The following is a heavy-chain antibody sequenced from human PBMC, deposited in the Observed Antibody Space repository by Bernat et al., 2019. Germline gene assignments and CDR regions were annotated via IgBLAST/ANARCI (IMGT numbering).Heavy chain of an antibody. D-gene: IGHD6-6*01. CDR2: IYYSGST. V-gene: IGHV4-39*01. CDR1: GGSISTGSYY. J-gene: IGHJ3*02. Sequence: QLQLQESGPGLVKPSETLSLTCTVSGGSISTGSYYWRWIRQPPGKGLEWIGSIYYSGSTYYNPSLKSRVTISVDTSKKQFSLNLNSVTAADTAVYYCARVGSSSDAFDIWGQGTMVTVSS. CDR3: ARVGSSSDAFDI.